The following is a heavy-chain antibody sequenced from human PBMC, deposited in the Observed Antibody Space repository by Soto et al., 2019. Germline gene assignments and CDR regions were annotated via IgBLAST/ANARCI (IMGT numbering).Heavy chain of an antibody. Sequence: GGSLRLSCAASGFTFNNYAINWVRQSPGKGLEWVSVISGSAGSTYYADSVKGRFTITRDNSKNTLYLQMSSLRAEDTAVYYCAKAGGAAGTVDYFDYWGQGTQVTVSS. V-gene: IGHV3-23*01. CDR3: AKAGGAAGTVDYFDY. CDR1: GFTFNNYA. J-gene: IGHJ4*02. CDR2: ISGSAGST. D-gene: IGHD6-13*01.